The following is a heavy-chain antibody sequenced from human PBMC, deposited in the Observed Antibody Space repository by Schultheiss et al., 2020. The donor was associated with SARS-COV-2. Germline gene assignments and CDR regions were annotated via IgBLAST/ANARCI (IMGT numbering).Heavy chain of an antibody. CDR1: GGSISSGGYY. CDR2: IHYTGST. J-gene: IGHJ5*02. CDR3: ARDGIGDSSGGRGWFDP. D-gene: IGHD6-19*01. Sequence: SETLSLTCTVSGGSISSGGYYWSWIRQHPGKGLEWIAHIHYTGSTSYNPSLESRVTISIDTSNNQFSLNVNSVTAADTAVYYCARDGIGDSSGGRGWFDPWGQGTLVTVSS. V-gene: IGHV4-39*02.